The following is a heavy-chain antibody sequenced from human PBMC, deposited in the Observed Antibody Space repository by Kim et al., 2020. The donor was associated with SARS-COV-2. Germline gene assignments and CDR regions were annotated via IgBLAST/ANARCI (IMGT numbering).Heavy chain of an antibody. CDR3: ARARVTKGMDV. V-gene: IGHV3-7*01. Sequence: KYYVDSVKGRFTISRDNAKNSLYLQMNSRRAEDTAVYYCARARVTKGMDVWCLGTTVTVSS. D-gene: IGHD4-17*01. J-gene: IGHJ6*02. CDR2: K.